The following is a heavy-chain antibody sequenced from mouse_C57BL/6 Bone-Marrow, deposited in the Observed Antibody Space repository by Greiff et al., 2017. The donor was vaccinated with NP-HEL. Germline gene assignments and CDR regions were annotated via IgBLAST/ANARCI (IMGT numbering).Heavy chain of an antibody. Sequence: VQLKESGPGLVAPSQSLSITCTVSGFSLTSHALSWVRQPPGTGLEWLGVIWTGGGTNYNSALKSRLSIRKDNTKSQVFLKMNSLQTVYTARYYSARNPVPLYGSTWYFHLWGTGTPVTVSS. J-gene: IGHJ1*03. CDR3: ARNPVPLYGSTWYFHL. CDR1: GFSLTSHA. CDR2: IWTGGGT. V-gene: IGHV2-9-1*01. D-gene: IGHD1-1*01.